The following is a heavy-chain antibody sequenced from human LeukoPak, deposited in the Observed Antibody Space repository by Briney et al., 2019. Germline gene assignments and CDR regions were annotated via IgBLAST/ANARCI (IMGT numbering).Heavy chain of an antibody. CDR2: IYYSGST. CDR1: GGSISSYY. Sequence: SETLSLTCTVSGGSISSYYWSWIRQPPGKGPEWIGYIYYSGSTNYNPSLKSRVTISVDTSKNQFSLKLSSVTAADTAVYYCARVGSSSFYYYYYMDVWGKGTTVTVSS. V-gene: IGHV4-59*01. J-gene: IGHJ6*03. CDR3: ARVGSSSFYYYYYMDV. D-gene: IGHD6-6*01.